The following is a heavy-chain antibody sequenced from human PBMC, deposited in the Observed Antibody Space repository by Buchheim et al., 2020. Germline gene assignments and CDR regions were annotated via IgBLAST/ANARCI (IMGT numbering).Heavy chain of an antibody. CDR1: GFTFSDYY. CDR3: ASPSRGYFYYLDV. CDR2: ISSSSTYT. V-gene: IGHV3-11*05. Sequence: QVQLVESGGGMVKPGGSLRLSCAASGFTFSDYYLTWIRQAPGKGLEWVSYISSSSTYTDYADSVRGRFPISSDNAKNSLYLQMNSLRAEDTAVYYCASPSRGYFYYLDVWGQGTT. D-gene: IGHD3-10*01. J-gene: IGHJ6*03.